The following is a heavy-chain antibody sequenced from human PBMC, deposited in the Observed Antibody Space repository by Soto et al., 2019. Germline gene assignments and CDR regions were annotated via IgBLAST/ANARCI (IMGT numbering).Heavy chain of an antibody. J-gene: IGHJ6*02. CDR1: GGTLSDYA. CDR2: IMPTVDSA. Sequence: SVKVSCKASGGTLSDYAVSWVRQARGQGLEWMGGIMPTVDSANYAQKFQGRLTITADESTSTANMELSSLTSDDTAIYYCAVAAVREILTEQSSGMAVWG. V-gene: IGHV1-69*13. D-gene: IGHD3-10*01. CDR3: AVAAVREILTEQSSGMAV.